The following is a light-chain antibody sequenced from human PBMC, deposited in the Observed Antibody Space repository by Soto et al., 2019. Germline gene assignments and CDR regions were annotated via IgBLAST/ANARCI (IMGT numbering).Light chain of an antibody. CDR1: SSDVGSYSR. Sequence: QSALTQPPSVSGSPGQSVTISCTGTSSDVGSYSRVSWYQQPPGTAPKLMIYEVSNRPSGVPDRFSGSKSGNTASLTISGLQAEDEADYYCRSYTSSITYVFGPGTNVTVL. J-gene: IGLJ1*01. CDR3: RSYTSSITYV. V-gene: IGLV2-18*02. CDR2: EVS.